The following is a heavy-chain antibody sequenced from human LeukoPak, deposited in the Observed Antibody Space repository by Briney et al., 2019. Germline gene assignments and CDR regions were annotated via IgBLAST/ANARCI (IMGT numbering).Heavy chain of an antibody. D-gene: IGHD6-6*01. Sequence: ASVKVSCKASGYTFTSYDINWVRQATGQGLEWMGWMNPNSGNTGYAQKFQGRVTITGNTSISTAYMELSSLRSEDTAVYYCARGSSSSSLLSDYWGQGTLVTVSS. CDR1: GYTFTSYD. J-gene: IGHJ4*02. V-gene: IGHV1-8*03. CDR3: ARGSSSSSLLSDY. CDR2: MNPNSGNT.